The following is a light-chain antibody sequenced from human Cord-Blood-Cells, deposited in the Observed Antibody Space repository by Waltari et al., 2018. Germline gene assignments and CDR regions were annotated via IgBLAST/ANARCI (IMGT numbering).Light chain of an antibody. J-gene: IGKJ1*01. CDR1: QSVSSN. V-gene: IGKV3-15*01. CDR3: QQYNNWPWT. CDR2: GAS. Sequence: EIVMTQSPATLSVSPGERATLSCRASQSVSSNLAWYQQKPGQAPRLLIYGASTRATGIPARFIGRGSGTEFTLTISSLQSEDFAVYDCQQYNNWPWTFGQGTTVEIK.